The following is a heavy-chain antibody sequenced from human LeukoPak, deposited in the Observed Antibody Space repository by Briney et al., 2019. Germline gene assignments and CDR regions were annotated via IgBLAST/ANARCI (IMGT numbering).Heavy chain of an antibody. Sequence: SETLSLTCTVSGGSITSSSYYWGWDRQPPGKGLEWVGSIYYRGDTFYNPSLKSRVTIYIDTPKNQFSLKLSSVTAADTAVYYCGRDSGSYGNDYWGQGTLVTVSS. J-gene: IGHJ4*02. D-gene: IGHD1-26*01. CDR1: GGSITSSSYY. V-gene: IGHV4-39*01. CDR3: GRDSGSYGNDY. CDR2: IYYRGDT.